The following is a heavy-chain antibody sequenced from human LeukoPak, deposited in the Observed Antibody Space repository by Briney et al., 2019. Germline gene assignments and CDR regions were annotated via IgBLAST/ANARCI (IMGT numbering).Heavy chain of an antibody. CDR3: ARVGWANYDFWSGYVDV. J-gene: IGHJ6*04. D-gene: IGHD3-3*01. CDR1: GGSISSYY. V-gene: IGHV4-59*01. CDR2: IYYSGST. Sequence: SETLSLTCTVSGGSISSYYWSWIRQPPGKGLEWIGYIYYSGSTNYNPSLKSRVTISVDTSKNQFSLKLSSVTAADTAVYYCARVGWANYDFWSGYVDVWGKGTTVTVSS.